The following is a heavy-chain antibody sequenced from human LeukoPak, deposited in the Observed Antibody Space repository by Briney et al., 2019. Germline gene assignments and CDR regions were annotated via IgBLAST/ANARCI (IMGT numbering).Heavy chain of an antibody. D-gene: IGHD2-2*01. CDR1: GFTVSSNY. Sequence: GGSLRLSCAASGFTVSSNYISWVRQAPGKGLEWVSVIYSGGSTYYADSVKGRFTISRDNSKSTLNLQMVGLRAEDTAVYYCARWYCSITSCYYDYWGQGTLVTVSS. V-gene: IGHV3-53*01. J-gene: IGHJ4*02. CDR3: ARWYCSITSCYYDY. CDR2: IYSGGST.